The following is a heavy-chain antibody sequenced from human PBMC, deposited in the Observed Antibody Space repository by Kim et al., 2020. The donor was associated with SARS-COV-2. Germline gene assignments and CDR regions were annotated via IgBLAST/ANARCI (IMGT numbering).Heavy chain of an antibody. V-gene: IGHV3-30*04. D-gene: IGHD1-26*01. CDR2: ISYDGSNK. CDR1: GFPFRRYA. Sequence: GGSLRLSCAASGFPFRRYAMHLVRQAPGKGLEWVSVISYDGSNKYYVDSVKGRFTISRDNSKNTLYLQMNSLRAEDTAVYYCARPYSGSYLSYFDYWGQGTMVTVSS. CDR3: ARPYSGSYLSYFDY. J-gene: IGHJ4*02.